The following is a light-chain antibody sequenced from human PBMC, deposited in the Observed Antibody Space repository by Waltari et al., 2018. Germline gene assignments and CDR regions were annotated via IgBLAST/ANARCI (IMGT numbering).Light chain of an antibody. CDR2: ATS. CDR3: QQSFNTPFT. CDR1: DSISTY. V-gene: IGKV1-39*01. Sequence: DVQLTQSPSSLSASVGDRVTITCRTRDSISTYLKWYQHKPGRAPKPLIYATSSLQSGVPSRFSGSGSGTEFTLTITSLQPEDFASYYCQQSFNTPFTFGPGTKVDIK. J-gene: IGKJ3*01.